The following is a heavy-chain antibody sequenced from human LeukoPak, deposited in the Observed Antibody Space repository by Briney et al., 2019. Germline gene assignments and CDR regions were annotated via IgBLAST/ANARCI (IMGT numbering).Heavy chain of an antibody. CDR1: GGSISSYY. D-gene: IGHD4-17*01. CDR3: ARSGDFGDFFSFFDF. V-gene: IGHV4-4*09. CDR2: IYHSGST. Sequence: SETLSLTCTVSGGSISSYYWSWIRQPPGKGLEWIGYIYHSGSTYYNPSLKSRVTISVDRSKNQFSLNLSSVTAADTAVYFCARSGDFGDFFSFFDFWGQGSLVSVSS. J-gene: IGHJ4*02.